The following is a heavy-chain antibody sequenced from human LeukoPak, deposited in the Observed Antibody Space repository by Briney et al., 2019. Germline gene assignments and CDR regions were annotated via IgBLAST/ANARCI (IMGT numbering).Heavy chain of an antibody. D-gene: IGHD3-16*02. V-gene: IGHV1-18*01. Sequence: ASVKVSCKASGYTFTSYGISWVRQAPGQGLEWMGWISAYNGNTNYAQKLQGRVTMTTDTSTSTAYMELRSLRSDDTAVYYCARDSKRDDCVWGSYRQFDYWGQGTLVTVSS. CDR2: ISAYNGNT. CDR3: ARDSKRDDCVWGSYRQFDY. J-gene: IGHJ4*02. CDR1: GYTFTSYG.